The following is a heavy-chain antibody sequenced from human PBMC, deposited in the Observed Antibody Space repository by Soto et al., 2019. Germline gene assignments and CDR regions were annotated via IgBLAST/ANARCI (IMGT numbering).Heavy chain of an antibody. CDR3: ARSLTMVRGVSDWFDP. V-gene: IGHV4-59*12. CDR1: GGSISSYY. D-gene: IGHD3-10*01. J-gene: IGHJ5*02. Sequence: KASETLSLTCTVSGGSISSYYWSWIRQPPGKGLEWIGYINYSGSTNYNPSLKSRVTISVDTSKNQFSLKLSSVTAADTAVYYCARSLTMVRGVSDWFDPWGQGTLVTVSS. CDR2: INYSGST.